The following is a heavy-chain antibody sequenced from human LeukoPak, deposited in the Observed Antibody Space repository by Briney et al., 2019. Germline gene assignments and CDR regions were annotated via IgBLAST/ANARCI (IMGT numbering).Heavy chain of an antibody. CDR1: GGSIRNYF. D-gene: IGHD4-17*01. V-gene: IGHV4-4*07. Sequence: SETLSLICTVSGGSIRNYFWSWIRQPAGKGPEWIGHIYTSGSTNYNPSLKSRVTMSVNTSKNQFSLKMSSVTAADTAVYYCARSHPSTYYGDYFDYWGQGTLVTVSS. CDR3: ARSHPSTYYGDYFDY. CDR2: IYTSGST. J-gene: IGHJ4*02.